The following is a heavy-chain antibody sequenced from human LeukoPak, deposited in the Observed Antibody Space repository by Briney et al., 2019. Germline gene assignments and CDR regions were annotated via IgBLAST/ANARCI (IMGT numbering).Heavy chain of an antibody. D-gene: IGHD3-10*01. Sequence: GGSLRLSCAASGFIFRTFDLNWVRQAPGKGLEWLSYISSSGSTIYYADSVKGRFTISRDNAKESLFLQLNSLRADDTAVYYCARDWGNYYASGSFFDYWGQGTRVTVSS. V-gene: IGHV3-48*03. CDR1: GFIFRTFD. CDR2: ISSSGSTI. J-gene: IGHJ4*02. CDR3: ARDWGNYYASGSFFDY.